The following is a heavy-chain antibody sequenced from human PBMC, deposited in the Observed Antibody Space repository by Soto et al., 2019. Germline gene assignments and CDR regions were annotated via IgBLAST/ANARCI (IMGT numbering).Heavy chain of an antibody. CDR3: ANLMYYYGMDV. J-gene: IGHJ6*02. D-gene: IGHD3-9*01. V-gene: IGHV4-59*01. CDR1: GGSISSYY. Sequence: QVQLQESGPGLVKPSETLSLTCTVSGGSISSYYWSWIRQPPGKGLEWIGYIYYSGSTNYNPSLKSRVTISVDTSKNQFSLKLSSVTAADTAVYYCANLMYYYGMDVWGQGTTVTVSS. CDR2: IYYSGST.